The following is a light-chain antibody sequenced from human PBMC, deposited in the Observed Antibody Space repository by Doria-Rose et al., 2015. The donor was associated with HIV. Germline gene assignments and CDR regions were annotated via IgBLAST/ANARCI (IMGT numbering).Light chain of an antibody. Sequence: DIQLTQSPSFLSASVGDRVTITCRTSQDIDNYLAWYQQKPGKAPKLLIYAASTLQNEVPSGFSSSGSGTEFTLTITSLQPEDFATYYCHQVNSYSFTFGPGTKVDIK. V-gene: IGKV1-9*01. CDR2: AAS. J-gene: IGKJ3*01. CDR1: QDIDNY. CDR3: HQVNSYSFT.